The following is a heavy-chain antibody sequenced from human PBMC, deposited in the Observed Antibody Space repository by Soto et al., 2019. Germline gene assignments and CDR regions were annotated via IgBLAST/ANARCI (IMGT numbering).Heavy chain of an antibody. J-gene: IGHJ4*02. CDR2: IIPISGAA. D-gene: IGHD1-7*01. CDR1: GGTFSNYV. Sequence: SVKVSCKASGGTFSNYVVNWVRQAPGQGLEWMGRIIPISGAANYAQKFQGRVTITADKSTSTSYMELSSPRSEDTAVYYCARDMTRTVVPYFDFWGQGTLVTVSS. CDR3: ARDMTRTVVPYFDF. V-gene: IGHV1-69*06.